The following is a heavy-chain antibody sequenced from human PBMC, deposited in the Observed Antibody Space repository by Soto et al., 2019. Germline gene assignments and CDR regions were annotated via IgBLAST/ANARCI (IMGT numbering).Heavy chain of an antibody. CDR2: IIPVFGTA. J-gene: IGHJ1*01. CDR1: GHTFSSYA. D-gene: IGHD3-3*01. CDR3: AGYSTVTSFEEVHRTNSEYFRH. V-gene: IGHV1-69*13. Sequence: AVKVACNASGHTFSSYAFNWVRQATGQGLEWMGGIIPVFGTAYQEQKFQGRVTISADENTSTRYMEFSSLRYDDTAVYYCAGYSTVTSFEEVHRTNSEYFRHWGQGARVTVSS.